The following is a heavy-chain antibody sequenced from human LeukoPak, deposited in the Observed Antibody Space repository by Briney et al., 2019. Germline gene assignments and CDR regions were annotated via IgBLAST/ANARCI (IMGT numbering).Heavy chain of an antibody. D-gene: IGHD3-3*01. V-gene: IGHV3-21*01. CDR2: ISSSSSYI. CDR1: GFTFINYS. J-gene: IGHJ4*02. Sequence: SGGSLRLSCAASGFTFINYSMNWVRQAPGKGLEWVSSISSSSSYIYYADSVKGRFTISRDNAKNSLYLQMNSLRAEDTAVYYCARESITIFGVVFDWGQGTLVTVSS. CDR3: ARESITIFGVVFD.